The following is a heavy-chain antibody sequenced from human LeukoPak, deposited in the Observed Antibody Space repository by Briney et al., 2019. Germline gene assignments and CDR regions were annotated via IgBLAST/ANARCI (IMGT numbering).Heavy chain of an antibody. Sequence: TGESLKISCEGSGYSFTSYWIGWVRQMPGKGLGWMGIIYPGDSDTRYSPSFQGQVTISADKSISTAYLQWSSLKASDTAMYYCARLYDSSDYHYDYWGQGTLVTVSS. D-gene: IGHD3-22*01. CDR3: ARLYDSSDYHYDY. CDR2: IYPGDSDT. V-gene: IGHV5-51*01. J-gene: IGHJ4*02. CDR1: GYSFTSYW.